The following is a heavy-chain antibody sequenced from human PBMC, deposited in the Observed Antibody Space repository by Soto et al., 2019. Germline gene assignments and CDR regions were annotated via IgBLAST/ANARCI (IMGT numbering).Heavy chain of an antibody. CDR2: ISYDGSNK. Sequence: GGSLRLSCAASGFTFSSYAMHWVRQAPGKGLELVAVISYDGSNKYYADSVKGRFTISRDNSKNTLYLQMNSLRAEDTAVYYCARGVTNYYDFWSGYRYYWGQGTLVTVSS. V-gene: IGHV3-30-3*01. D-gene: IGHD3-3*01. CDR1: GFTFSSYA. CDR3: ARGVTNYYDFWSGYRYY. J-gene: IGHJ4*02.